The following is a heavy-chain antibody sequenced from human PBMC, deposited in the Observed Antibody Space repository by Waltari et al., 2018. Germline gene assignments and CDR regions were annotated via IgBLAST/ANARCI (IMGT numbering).Heavy chain of an antibody. J-gene: IGHJ2*01. V-gene: IGHV4-34*01. D-gene: IGHD6-6*01. CDR2: INHSGST. CDR1: GGSFSGYY. Sequence: QVQLQQWGAGLLKPSETLSLTCAVYGGSFSGYYWSWIRQPPGKGLEWIGEINHSGSTNYNPSLKSRVTISVDPSKNQFSLKLSSVTAADTAVYYCARKGSSIAARQNSRYWYFDLWGRGTLVTVSS. CDR3: ARKGSSIAARQNSRYWYFDL.